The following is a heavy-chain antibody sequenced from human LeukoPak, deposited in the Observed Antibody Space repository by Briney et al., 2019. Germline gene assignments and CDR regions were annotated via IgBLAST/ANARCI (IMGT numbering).Heavy chain of an antibody. Sequence: GESLKISCEGSGYSFTYWIGWVRQMPGKGLEWMGIIYSGDSHTKYSPPFQGRVTISADKSISTAYLQWSSLEASDTAMYYCASARHGDYVWDYWGQGTLVTVSS. CDR3: ASARHGDYVWDY. D-gene: IGHD4-17*01. J-gene: IGHJ4*02. V-gene: IGHV5-51*01. CDR2: IYSGDSHT. CDR1: GYSFTYW.